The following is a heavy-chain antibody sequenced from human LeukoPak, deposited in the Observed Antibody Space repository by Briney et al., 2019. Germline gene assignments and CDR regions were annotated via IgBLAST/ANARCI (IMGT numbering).Heavy chain of an antibody. V-gene: IGHV1-8*03. J-gene: IGHJ4*02. CDR1: GYTFTSYD. Sequence: GASVKVSFTASGYTFTSYDINWVRQATGQGLEWMGWMNPNSGNTGYAQKFQGRVTITRNTSISTAYMELSSLRSEDTAVYYCARGLFVGRGSYPPGYWGQGTLVTVSS. CDR2: MNPNSGNT. CDR3: ARGLFVGRGSYPPGY. D-gene: IGHD3-16*02.